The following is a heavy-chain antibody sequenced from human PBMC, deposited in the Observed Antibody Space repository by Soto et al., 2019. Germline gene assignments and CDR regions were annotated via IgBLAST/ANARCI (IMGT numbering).Heavy chain of an antibody. CDR3: AGGFSVPLSIAAAGKTRNYYYYGMDV. Sequence: SVKVSCKASGGTFSSYAISWVRQAPGQGLEWMGGVIPIFGTANYAQKFQGRVTITADESTSTAYMELSSLRSEDTAVYYCAGGFSVPLSIAAAGKTRNYYYYGMDVWGQGTTVTVSS. J-gene: IGHJ6*02. D-gene: IGHD6-13*01. CDR1: GGTFSSYA. CDR2: VIPIFGTA. V-gene: IGHV1-69*13.